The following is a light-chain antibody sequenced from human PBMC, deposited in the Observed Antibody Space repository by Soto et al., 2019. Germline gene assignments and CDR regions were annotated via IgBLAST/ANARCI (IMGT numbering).Light chain of an antibody. J-gene: IGLJ2*01. CDR1: SSDVGDYNY. V-gene: IGLV2-14*01. CDR3: SSYTSSSTLVV. Sequence: QSALTQPASVSGSPGQSITISCTGTSSDVGDYNYVSWYQQHPGKAPKLRIYDVSNRPSGVSNRFAGSKSGNTPSLTISGLQAEDADDYYCSSYTSSSTLVVFGGGTKLTVL. CDR2: DVS.